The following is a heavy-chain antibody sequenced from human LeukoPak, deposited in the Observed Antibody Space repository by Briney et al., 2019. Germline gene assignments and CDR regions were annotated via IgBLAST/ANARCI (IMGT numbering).Heavy chain of an antibody. CDR3: ARDLVAYCSSTSCYGIDP. D-gene: IGHD2-2*01. CDR1: GYTFTSYA. CDR2: INAGNGNT. J-gene: IGHJ5*02. V-gene: IGHV1-3*01. Sequence: ASVKVSCKASGYTFTSYAMHWVRQAPGQRLEWMGWINAGNGNTKYSQKFQGGVTITRDTSASTAYMELSSLRSEDTAVYYCARDLVAYCSSTSCYGIDPWGQGTLVTVSS.